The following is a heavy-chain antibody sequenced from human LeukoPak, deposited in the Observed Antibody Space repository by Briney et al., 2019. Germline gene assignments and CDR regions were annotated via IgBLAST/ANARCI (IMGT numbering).Heavy chain of an antibody. V-gene: IGHV1-18*04. D-gene: IGHD2-2*01. CDR3: ARLRDIVVVPAAFLDY. CDR1: GYTFTSYG. Sequence: GASVKVSCKASGYTFTSYGISWVRQAPGQGLEWMGWISAYNSNTNYAQKLQGRVTMTTDTSTSTAYMELRSLRSDDTAVYYCARLRDIVVVPAAFLDYWGQGTLVTVSS. J-gene: IGHJ4*02. CDR2: ISAYNSNT.